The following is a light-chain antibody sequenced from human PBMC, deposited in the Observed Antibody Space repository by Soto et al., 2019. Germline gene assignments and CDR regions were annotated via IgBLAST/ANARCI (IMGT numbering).Light chain of an antibody. J-gene: IGLJ2*01. CDR2: NNN. CDR1: SSNIASNT. Sequence: QSVLTQPPSASGTPGQRVTISCSGSSSNIASNTVNWYQQLPGTAPKLLIYNNNHRPSGVLDRFSGSKSGTSASLAISVLQSEDEADYYCAAWDDSLNGPLFGGGTKVTVL. V-gene: IGLV1-44*01. CDR3: AAWDDSLNGPL.